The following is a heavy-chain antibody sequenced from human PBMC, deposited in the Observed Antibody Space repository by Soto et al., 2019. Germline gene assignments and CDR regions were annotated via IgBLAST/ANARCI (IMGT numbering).Heavy chain of an antibody. CDR1: GFTFSSYS. CDR2: ISSSSSYI. J-gene: IGHJ4*02. CDR3: ARDAGLSEQWLVPHIPEQIDY. Sequence: PGGSLRLSCAASGFTFSSYSTNWVRQAPGKGLEWVSSISSSSSYIYYADSVKGRFTISRDNAKNSLYLQMNSLRAEDTAVYYCARDAGLSEQWLVPHIPEQIDYWGQGTLVTVSS. D-gene: IGHD6-19*01. V-gene: IGHV3-21*01.